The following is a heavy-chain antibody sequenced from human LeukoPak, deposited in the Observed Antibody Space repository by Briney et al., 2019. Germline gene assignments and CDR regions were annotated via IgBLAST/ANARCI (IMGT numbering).Heavy chain of an antibody. CDR2: TGGSGGST. CDR3: AEAKVAIDYSNSGSPHYYFDY. Sequence: GGSLRLSCAASGFTYSIYAMTWVRQAPGKRLEWVASTGGSGGSTFSAASVKGRFTISRDNSRNTLSLQMNSLRAEDTAVYYCAEAKVAIDYSNSGSPHYYFDYWGKGILVTVSS. D-gene: IGHD3-10*01. V-gene: IGHV3-23*01. J-gene: IGHJ4*02. CDR1: GFTYSIYA.